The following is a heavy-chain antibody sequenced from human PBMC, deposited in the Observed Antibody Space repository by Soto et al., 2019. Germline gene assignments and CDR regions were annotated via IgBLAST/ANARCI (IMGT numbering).Heavy chain of an antibody. Sequence: QVQLQESGPSLVRPSETLSLTCTVSGGSLSSFYWSWIRQPAGKGLEWVGRIYGGGRTAYNPSLKSRVTMSLDVSLNQFSLNLSSVPAADTAVYFCARSGKGVVRGPIGSPAGWFDPWGRGTLVTVSS. CDR2: IYGGGRT. V-gene: IGHV4-4*07. J-gene: IGHJ5*02. CDR1: GGSLSSFY. CDR3: ARSGKGVVRGPIGSPAGWFDP. D-gene: IGHD3-10*01.